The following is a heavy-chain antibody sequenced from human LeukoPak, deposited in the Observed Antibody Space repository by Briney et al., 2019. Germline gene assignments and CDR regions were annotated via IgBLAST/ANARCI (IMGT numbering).Heavy chain of an antibody. J-gene: IGHJ4*02. V-gene: IGHV3-74*01. CDR1: GITLSGYW. CDR3: TRSLMD. Sequence: GGSLRLSCAASGITLSGYWMHWVRQAPGKGLAWISRINFDGSDTSYADFVKGRFTISRDNAKNTLFLQMNSLRAEDTAVYYCTRSLMDWGQGIRVTVSS. D-gene: IGHD3-16*01. CDR2: INFDGSDT.